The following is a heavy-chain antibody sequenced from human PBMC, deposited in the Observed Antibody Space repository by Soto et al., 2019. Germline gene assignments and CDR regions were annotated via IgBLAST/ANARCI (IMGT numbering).Heavy chain of an antibody. V-gene: IGHV4-39*01. CDR2: ILYSGST. Sequence: QLQLQESGPGLVKPSETLSLTCIVSGGSITRNNHYWGWIRQSPGKGLEWIGSILYSGSTNYNPALQGPVTLSVGTAQDPFSPKMSSVTPPGTALYFCARLGSSGWYPGSYFGQWGQGNLVNVPS. D-gene: IGHD6-19*01. J-gene: IGHJ4*01. CDR3: ARLGSSGWYPGSYFGQ. CDR1: GGSITRNNHY.